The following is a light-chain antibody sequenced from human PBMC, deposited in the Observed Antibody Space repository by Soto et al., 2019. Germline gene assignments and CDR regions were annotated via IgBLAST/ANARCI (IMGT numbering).Light chain of an antibody. V-gene: IGLV2-14*03. CDR1: SSDVGGYNY. CDR2: DVS. CDR3: SSYTTSNTRQIV. J-gene: IGLJ1*01. Sequence: QPASVSGSPGQSITISCTGTSSDVGGYNYVSWYQHHPGKAPKLIIYDVSNRPSGVSIRFSGSKSDNTASLTISGLQPEDEADYHCSSYTTSNTRQIVFGTGTKVTVL.